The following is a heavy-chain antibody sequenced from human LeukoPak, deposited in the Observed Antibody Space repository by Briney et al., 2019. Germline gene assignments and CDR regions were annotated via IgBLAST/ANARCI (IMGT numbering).Heavy chain of an antibody. CDR2: IYHSGST. J-gene: IGHJ5*02. CDR3: ARASYGDIVVVPAASNWFDP. CDR1: GYSISSGYY. Sequence: SETLSLTCTVSGYSISSGYYWGWIRQPPGKGLEWIGSIYHSGSTYYNPSLKSRVTISVGTSKNQFSLKLSSVTAADTAVYYCARASYGDIVVVPAASNWFDPWGQGTLVTVSS. D-gene: IGHD2-2*01. V-gene: IGHV4-38-2*02.